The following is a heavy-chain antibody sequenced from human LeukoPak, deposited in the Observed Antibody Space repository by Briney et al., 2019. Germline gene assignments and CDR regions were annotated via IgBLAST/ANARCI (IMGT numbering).Heavy chain of an antibody. CDR3: ARDYRGWYYFDY. Sequence: SETLSLTCTVSGGSINNYYWSWIRQSPGKGLEWIGYIYYSGSANYNPSLKSRVTISLDTSKNQFSLKLSSVTAADTAVYYCARDYRGWYYFDYWGQGTLVTVSS. CDR1: GGSINNYY. V-gene: IGHV4-59*01. CDR2: IYYSGSA. J-gene: IGHJ4*02. D-gene: IGHD6-19*01.